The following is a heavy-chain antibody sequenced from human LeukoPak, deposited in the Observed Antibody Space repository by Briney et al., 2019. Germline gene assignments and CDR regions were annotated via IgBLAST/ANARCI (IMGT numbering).Heavy chain of an antibody. CDR1: GGSINSYY. Sequence: SETLSLTCTVSGGSINSYYWSWIRQPPGKGLEWIGYIYYSGSTNYSPSLKSRVTISVDTSKNQFSLKLSSVTAADTAVYYCAREVVAAAGTVDYWGQGTLVIVSS. CDR2: IYYSGST. J-gene: IGHJ4*02. D-gene: IGHD6-13*01. CDR3: AREVVAAAGTVDY. V-gene: IGHV4-59*01.